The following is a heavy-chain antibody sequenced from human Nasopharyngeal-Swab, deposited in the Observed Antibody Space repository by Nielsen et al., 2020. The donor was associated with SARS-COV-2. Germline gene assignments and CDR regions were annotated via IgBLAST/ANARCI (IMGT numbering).Heavy chain of an antibody. CDR2: ISGSGGST. V-gene: IGHV3-23*01. D-gene: IGHD3-10*01. CDR3: ARDDGPDYYGSGSPDY. CDR1: GFTFSSYA. Sequence: GESLKISCAASGFTFSSYAMSWVRQAPGKGLEWVSAISGSGGSTYYADSVKGRFTISRDNSKNTLYLQMNSLRAEDTAVYYCARDDGPDYYGSGSPDYWGQGTLVTVSS. J-gene: IGHJ4*02.